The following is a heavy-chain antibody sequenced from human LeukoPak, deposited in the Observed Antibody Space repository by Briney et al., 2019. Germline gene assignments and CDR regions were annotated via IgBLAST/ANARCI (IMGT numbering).Heavy chain of an antibody. CDR2: IKQDGSEK. Sequence: GGSLRLSCAASGFTFSSYWMSWVRQAPGKGLEWVANIKQDGSEKYYVDSVKGRFTISRDNAQNSLYLQMDTLSAEDTAVYYCTRGSEWTSGVSDYWGQGTLVTVSS. CDR1: GFTFSSYW. CDR3: TRGSEWTSGVSDY. J-gene: IGHJ4*02. D-gene: IGHD3-3*01. V-gene: IGHV3-7*01.